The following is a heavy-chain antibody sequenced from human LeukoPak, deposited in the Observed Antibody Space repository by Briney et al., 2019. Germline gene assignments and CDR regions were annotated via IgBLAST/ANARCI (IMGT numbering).Heavy chain of an antibody. J-gene: IGHJ4*02. CDR1: GFTFSDYY. CDR3: ARDQYDTWSRRGNFDS. D-gene: IGHD3-3*01. V-gene: IGHV3-11*05. Sequence: GGSLRLSCAASGFTFSDYYMSWIRQAPGKGLEWVSYISSSSNYTNYADSVKGRFTISRDNAKNSLYLQMNSLRVEDTAVFYCARDQYDTWSRRGNFDSWGQGTLVIVSS. CDR2: ISSSSNYT.